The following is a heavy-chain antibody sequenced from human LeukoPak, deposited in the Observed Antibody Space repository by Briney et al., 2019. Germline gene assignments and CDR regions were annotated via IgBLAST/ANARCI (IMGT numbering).Heavy chain of an antibody. CDR3: ARVPYCSGGSCEDNWFDP. CDR2: INPNSGGT. Sequence: ASVKVSCKASGYTFTGYYMHWVRQAPGQGLEWMGWINPNSGGTNYAQEFQGRVTMTRDTSISTAYMELSRLRSDDTAVYYCARVPYCSGGSCEDNWFDPWGQGTLVTVSS. D-gene: IGHD2-15*01. J-gene: IGHJ5*02. CDR1: GYTFTGYY. V-gene: IGHV1-2*02.